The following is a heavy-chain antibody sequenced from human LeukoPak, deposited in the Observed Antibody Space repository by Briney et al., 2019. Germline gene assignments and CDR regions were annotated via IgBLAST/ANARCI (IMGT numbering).Heavy chain of an antibody. V-gene: IGHV4-30-2*01. CDR2: ISQSGNI. CDR1: GDSISSGGYS. J-gene: IGHJ5*02. D-gene: IGHD3-22*01. Sequence: SETLSLTCTVSGDSISSGGYSWSWIRQPPGKGLEWIGYFYHIGYISQSGNIYQNPSLKSRVTISLDTSRNQFSLKLSSVTAADTAVYYCARSPLAFYDSSGYPRVWFDPWGQGTLVTVSS. CDR3: ARSPLAFYDSSGYPRVWFDP.